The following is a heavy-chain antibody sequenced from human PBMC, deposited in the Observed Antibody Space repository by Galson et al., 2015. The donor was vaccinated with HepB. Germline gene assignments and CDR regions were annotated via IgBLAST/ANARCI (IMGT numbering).Heavy chain of an antibody. Sequence: SLRLSCAASGFTFSSYGMHWVRQAPGKGLEWVAVISYDGSKKYYAESVMGRFTISRDNSMNTPYLQMNSLRADDMAVFYCAKDFGSGSYGLDAFDIWGQGTMVTVSS. D-gene: IGHD3-10*01. CDR2: ISYDGSKK. V-gene: IGHV3-30*18. J-gene: IGHJ3*02. CDR1: GFTFSSYG. CDR3: AKDFGSGSYGLDAFDI.